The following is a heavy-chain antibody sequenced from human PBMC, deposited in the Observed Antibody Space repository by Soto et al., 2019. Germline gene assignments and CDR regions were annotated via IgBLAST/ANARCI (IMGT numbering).Heavy chain of an antibody. D-gene: IGHD3-16*02. V-gene: IGHV1-8*01. Sequence: QVQLEQSGAEVKKPGASVKVSCKASGYTFTLYDIHWVRQATGQGLEWMGWMNPDSGNTGHSTQFHGRVTMTSDTSISTAYMEMSSLRSEDTAVYYCARGRYRRTWFDPWGQGTMVTVSS. CDR3: ARGRYRRTWFDP. J-gene: IGHJ5*02. CDR2: MNPDSGNT. CDR1: GYTFTLYD.